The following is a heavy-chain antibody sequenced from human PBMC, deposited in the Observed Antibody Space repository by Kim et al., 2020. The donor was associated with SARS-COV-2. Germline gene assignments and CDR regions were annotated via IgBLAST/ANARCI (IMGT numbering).Heavy chain of an antibody. CDR3: ARGWGDSNRHPNYFDY. V-gene: IGHV3-11*04. D-gene: IGHD4-4*01. J-gene: IGHJ4*02. Sequence: YVKGRFTVSRDNAKNSMSIQINRLRVEDTAVYYCARGWGDSNRHPNYFDYWGQGTLVTVSA.